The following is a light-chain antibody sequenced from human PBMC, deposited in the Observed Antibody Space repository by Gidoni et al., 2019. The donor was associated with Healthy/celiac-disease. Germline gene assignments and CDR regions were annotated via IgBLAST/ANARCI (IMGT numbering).Light chain of an antibody. CDR1: QSVGSY. Sequence: PGERATLSCRASQSVGSYLAWYQQKPGQAPRLLIYDASNRATGIPARFSGSGSGTDFTLTISSLEPEDFAVYYCQQRSNWLLYTFGQGTKLEIK. CDR3: QQRSNWLLYT. CDR2: DAS. J-gene: IGKJ2*01. V-gene: IGKV3-11*01.